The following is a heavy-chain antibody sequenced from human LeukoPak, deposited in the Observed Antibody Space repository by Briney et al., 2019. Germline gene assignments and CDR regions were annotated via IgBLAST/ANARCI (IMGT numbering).Heavy chain of an antibody. CDR1: GFTFSSYG. V-gene: IGHV3-30*02. CDR2: IVYDGSDK. CDR3: AKEVVGATQPLYYFDS. J-gene: IGHJ4*02. D-gene: IGHD1-26*01. Sequence: PGGSLRLSCAASGFTFSSYGMHWVRQAPGKGLEWVSVIVYDGSDKYCADSVKGRFTISRDNSKNTLYLQMNSLRAEDTAVYYCAKEVVGATQPLYYFDSRGQGTLVTVSS.